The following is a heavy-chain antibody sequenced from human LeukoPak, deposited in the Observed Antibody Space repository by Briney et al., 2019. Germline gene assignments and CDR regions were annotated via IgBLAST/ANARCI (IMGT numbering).Heavy chain of an antibody. Sequence: GASVKVSCKASGYTFTSYGISWVRQAPGQGLEWMGWISVYNGNTNYAQKLQGRVTMTTDTSTSTAYMELRSLRSDDTAVYYCARDLCSGGSCKSLFYWGQGTLVTVSS. V-gene: IGHV1-18*01. D-gene: IGHD2-15*01. J-gene: IGHJ4*02. CDR2: ISVYNGNT. CDR1: GYTFTSYG. CDR3: ARDLCSGGSCKSLFY.